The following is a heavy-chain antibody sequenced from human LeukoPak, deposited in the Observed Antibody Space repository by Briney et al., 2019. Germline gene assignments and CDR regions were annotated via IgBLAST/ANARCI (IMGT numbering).Heavy chain of an antibody. CDR2: IGSSGNI. Sequence: GGSLRLSCAASGFTFSGYAMRWVRQAPGKGLEWVSTIGSSGNIYYADSVKGRFTISRDNSKNTLYLQMNSLSAGDTAIYYCAKSIPSGATDYWGQGALVTVSS. D-gene: IGHD2-2*01. V-gene: IGHV3-23*01. J-gene: IGHJ4*02. CDR1: GFTFSGYA. CDR3: AKSIPSGATDY.